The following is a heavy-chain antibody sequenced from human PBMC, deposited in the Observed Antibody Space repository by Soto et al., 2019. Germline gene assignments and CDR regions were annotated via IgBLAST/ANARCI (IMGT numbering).Heavy chain of an antibody. J-gene: IGHJ4*02. D-gene: IGHD3-10*01. CDR1: GFTVSSNY. CDR2: IYSGGST. Sequence: EVQLVESGGGLIHPGGSLRLSCAASGFTVSSNYMSWVRQAPGKGLEWVSVIYSGGSTYYADSVKGRFTISRDNSKNTLYLQMNSLRAEDTAVYYCARHITMDPLLVYWGQGTLVTVSS. V-gene: IGHV3-53*01. CDR3: ARHITMDPLLVY.